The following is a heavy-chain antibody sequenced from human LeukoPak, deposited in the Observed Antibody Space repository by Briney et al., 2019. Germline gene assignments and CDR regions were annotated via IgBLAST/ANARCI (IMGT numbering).Heavy chain of an antibody. CDR1: GVTFSSDA. J-gene: IGHJ4*02. CDR2: ISSTGGST. V-gene: IGHV3-23*01. D-gene: IGHD1-1*01. CDR3: AKGGTQV. Sequence: PGGSLRLSCAPSGVTFSSDAMGSVSGTPGKGLECVSAISSTGGSTYYADSVRARFIISRDSSKNTLYMQMNSLRVEDTAVYYCAKGGTQVGGQGTLVTASS.